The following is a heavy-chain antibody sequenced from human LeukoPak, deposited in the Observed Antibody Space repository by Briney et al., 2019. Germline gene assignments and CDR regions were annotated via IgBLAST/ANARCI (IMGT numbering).Heavy chain of an antibody. D-gene: IGHD4-17*01. V-gene: IGHV3-53*01. CDR2: IYSGGST. J-gene: IGHJ4*02. Sequence: SGGSLRLSCAASGFTFSSYWMSWVRQAPGQGLEWVSVIYSGGSTYYADSVKGRFTISRDISKNTVYLQMNSLRAEDTAVYYCARTYGDYVYILGYWGQGTLVTVSS. CDR3: ARTYGDYVYILGY. CDR1: GFTFSSYW.